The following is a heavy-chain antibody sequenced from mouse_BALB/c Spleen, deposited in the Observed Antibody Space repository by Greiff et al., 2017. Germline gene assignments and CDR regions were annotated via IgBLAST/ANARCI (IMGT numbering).Heavy chain of an antibody. CDR1: GYTFTSYW. CDR3: ARNHYRGVDY. V-gene: IGHV1-7*01. D-gene: IGHD2-12*01. Sequence: QVQLQQSGAELAKPGASVKMSCKASGYTFTSYWMHWVTQRPGQGLEWIGYINPSTGYTEYNQKFKDKATLTADKSSSTAYMQLSSLTSEDSAVYYCARNHYRGVDYWGQGTSVTVSS. J-gene: IGHJ4*01. CDR2: INPSTGYT.